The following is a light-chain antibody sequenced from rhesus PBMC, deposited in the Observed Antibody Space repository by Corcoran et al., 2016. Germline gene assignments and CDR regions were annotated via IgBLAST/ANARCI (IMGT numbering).Light chain of an antibody. CDR3: QQYSSSPT. V-gene: IGKV1-22*01. CDR1: QSISSW. Sequence: DIQMTQSPSSLSASVGDTVTITCRASQSISSWLAWYQQKPGKAPKLLIYKASTLQSGVPSRFSGSGAGTDFTLTLSSLQSEDFATYYCQQYSSSPTFGPGTKLDIK. J-gene: IGKJ3*01. CDR2: KAS.